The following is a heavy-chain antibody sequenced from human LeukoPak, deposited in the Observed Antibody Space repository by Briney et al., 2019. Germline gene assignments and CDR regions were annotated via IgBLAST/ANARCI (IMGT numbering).Heavy chain of an antibody. CDR2: INTDESST. CDR3: ARSRGVVPAADMDV. V-gene: IGHV3-74*01. D-gene: IGHD2-2*01. Sequence: GGSLRLSCAASGFTFSSYWMHWVRQAPGKGLVWISRINTDESSTSYADSVKGRFTISRDNAKNTLYLQMNSLRAEDTAVYYCARSRGVVPAADMDVWGKGTTVTVSS. J-gene: IGHJ6*03. CDR1: GFTFSSYW.